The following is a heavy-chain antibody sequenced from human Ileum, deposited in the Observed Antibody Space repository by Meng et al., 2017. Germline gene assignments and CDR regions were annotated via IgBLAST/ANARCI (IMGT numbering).Heavy chain of an antibody. D-gene: IGHD4-23*01. CDR3: ARHGGYYQGF. V-gene: IGHV4-4*02. CDR2: ISHSGST. J-gene: IGHJ4*02. CDR1: SSSITSDTY. Sequence: QVQLEEWGPGLVKPSGTLALLCAVSSSSITSDTYWSWVRLPPGKGLEWIGQISHSGSTFYNPSLKSRVTMSVDKSKSQFSLMLTSVTAADTAVYYCARHGGYYQGFWGQGTLVTVSS.